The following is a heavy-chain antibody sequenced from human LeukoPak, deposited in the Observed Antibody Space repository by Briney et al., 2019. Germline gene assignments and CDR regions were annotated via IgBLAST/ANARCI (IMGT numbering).Heavy chain of an antibody. J-gene: IGHJ4*02. Sequence: PGGSLRLSCAASGFPFSSYSMNWVRQAPGKGLEWVSSISSSSSYIYYADSVKGRFTISRDNAKNSLYLQMNSLRAEDTAVYYCARQHTIFGVVIIDYWGQGTLVTVSS. D-gene: IGHD3-3*01. CDR1: GFPFSSYS. CDR3: ARQHTIFGVVIIDY. V-gene: IGHV3-21*01. CDR2: ISSSSSYI.